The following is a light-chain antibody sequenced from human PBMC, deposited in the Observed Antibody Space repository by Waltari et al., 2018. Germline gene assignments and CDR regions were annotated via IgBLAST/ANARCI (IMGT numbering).Light chain of an antibody. J-gene: IGLJ1*01. CDR2: GST. CDR1: SSNIGVPYD. Sequence: QSVLTQPPSVSGAPGQRVTISCTGSSSNIGVPYDVHWYQQRPGTAPKLLIYGSTNRPSGVPDRFSGSRSGTSASLAITGLQSEDEADYYCQSYDGSLSGLYVFGTGTKVTVL. V-gene: IGLV1-40*01. CDR3: QSYDGSLSGLYV.